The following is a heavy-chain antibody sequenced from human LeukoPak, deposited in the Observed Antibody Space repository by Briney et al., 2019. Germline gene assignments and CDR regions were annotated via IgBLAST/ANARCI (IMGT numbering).Heavy chain of an antibody. D-gene: IGHD3-10*01. CDR3: ARANMVRGVGLFFGRNWFDP. CDR1: GYTFTCYY. J-gene: IGHJ5*02. V-gene: IGHV1-2*02. Sequence: ASVKVSCKASGYTFTCYYMHWVRQAPGQGLEWMGWINPNSGGTNYAQKFQGRVTMTRDTSISTAYMELSRLRSDDAAVYYCARANMVRGVGLFFGRNWFDPWGQGTLVTVSS. CDR2: INPNSGGT.